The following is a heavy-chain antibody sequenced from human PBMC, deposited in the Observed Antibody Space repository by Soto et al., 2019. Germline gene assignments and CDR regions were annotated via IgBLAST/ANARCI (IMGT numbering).Heavy chain of an antibody. CDR1: GYTFATYD. CDR3: ARRLERSGPYYLDS. Sequence: QVQLVQSGAEVKKPGASVKVSCKASGYTFATYDFAWVRQATGQGLEWMGWMNPYTGNTGYAQAFRDRLTMTRNTSITTAYMELSSLTSEDTAVYFCARRLERSGPYYLDSWGQGTLVTVSS. D-gene: IGHD3-16*01. CDR2: MNPYTGNT. J-gene: IGHJ4*02. V-gene: IGHV1-8*01.